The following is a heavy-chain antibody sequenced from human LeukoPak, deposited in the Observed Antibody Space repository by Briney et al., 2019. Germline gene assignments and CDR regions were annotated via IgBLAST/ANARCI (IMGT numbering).Heavy chain of an antibody. D-gene: IGHD1-26*01. J-gene: IGHJ3*02. CDR1: GFSFSKYA. CDR2: IWNDGSDE. Sequence: GGSLRLTCAASGFSFSKYAMHWVRQTPGKGLEWVAAIWNDGSDENYADSVKGRFTISSDNSKNTLYLQMNSLRAEDSAVYYCAFEIGRSQGAFDIWGQETMITVSS. CDR3: AFEIGRSQGAFDI. V-gene: IGHV3-33*01.